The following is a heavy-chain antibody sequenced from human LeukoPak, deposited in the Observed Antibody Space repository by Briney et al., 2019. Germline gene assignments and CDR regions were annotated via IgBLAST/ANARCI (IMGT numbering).Heavy chain of an antibody. J-gene: IGHJ4*02. D-gene: IGHD6-19*01. V-gene: IGHV3-11*01. CDR1: GFIFSDYY. CDR3: ARDGYSSGWFY. Sequence: GGSLRLSSAASGFIFSDYYMSWVRQAPGKGLEWVSYISGNGDTIYYADSVKGRFTISRDNAKNPLYLQMNSLRAEDTAVYYCARDGYSSGWFYWGQGTLVTVSS. CDR2: ISGNGDTI.